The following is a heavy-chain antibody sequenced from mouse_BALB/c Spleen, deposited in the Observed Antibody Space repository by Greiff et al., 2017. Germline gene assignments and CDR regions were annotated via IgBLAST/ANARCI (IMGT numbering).Heavy chain of an antibody. CDR2: ISTYYGDA. D-gene: IGHD1-1*01. Sequence: QVHVKQSGAELVRPGVSVKISCKGSGYTFTDYAMHWVKQSHAKSLEWIGVISTYYGDASYNQKFKGKATMTVDKSSSTAYMELARLTSEDSAIYYCARSGGTTGYFDYWGQGTTLTVSS. CDR1: GYTFTDYA. V-gene: IGHV1S137*01. J-gene: IGHJ2*01. CDR3: ARSGGTTGYFDY.